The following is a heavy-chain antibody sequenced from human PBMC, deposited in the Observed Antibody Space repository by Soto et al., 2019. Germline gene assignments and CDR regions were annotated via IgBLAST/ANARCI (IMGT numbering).Heavy chain of an antibody. V-gene: IGHV4-34*01. CDR2: INHSGST. D-gene: IGHD3-22*01. Sequence: PLSLTCAVSGGSFNFYYWNWIRQPPGKELEWIGEINHSGSTNYNSSLKGRVTISVDTSKSQFSLKLNSVTAADTAVYYCATRLYDSSGYYLLYFDSRGQGTVVTV. CDR3: ATRLYDSSGYYLLYFDS. CDR1: GGSFNFYY. J-gene: IGHJ4*02.